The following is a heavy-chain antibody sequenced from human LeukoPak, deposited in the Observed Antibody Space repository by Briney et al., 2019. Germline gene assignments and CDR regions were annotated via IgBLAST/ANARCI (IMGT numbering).Heavy chain of an antibody. Sequence: GGSLRLSCTASGFTFNNYWMHWVRQAPGRGLVWVSRINSDGRSTTYADSVKGRSTISRDNPKNTLYLQMNSLRAEDTALYYCAKTGRVNGDYHWFDSWGQGTLVTVSS. D-gene: IGHD4-17*01. CDR1: GFTFNNYW. CDR2: INSDGRST. J-gene: IGHJ5*01. V-gene: IGHV3-74*01. CDR3: AKTGRVNGDYHWFDS.